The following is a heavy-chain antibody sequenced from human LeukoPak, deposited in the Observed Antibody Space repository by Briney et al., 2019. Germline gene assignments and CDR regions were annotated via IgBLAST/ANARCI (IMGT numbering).Heavy chain of an antibody. CDR3: AKDHGDYEESDY. V-gene: IGHV3-23*01. CDR2: ISGSGGST. Sequence: GGSLRLSYAASGFTFSSYAMSWVRQAPGKGLEWVSAISGSGGSTYYADSVKGRFTISRDNSKNTLYLQMNSLRAEDTAVYYCAKDHGDYEESDYWGQGTLVTVSS. D-gene: IGHD4-17*01. J-gene: IGHJ4*02. CDR1: GFTFSSYA.